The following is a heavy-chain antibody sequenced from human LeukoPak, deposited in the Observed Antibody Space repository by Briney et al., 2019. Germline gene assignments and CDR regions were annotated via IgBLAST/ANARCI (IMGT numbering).Heavy chain of an antibody. V-gene: IGHV4-59*08. D-gene: IGHD6-19*01. J-gene: IGHJ4*02. Sequence: SETLSLTCTVSGGSISDNYWSWIRQPPGKGLEWIGYAYYSGHTNYNSSLKSRVTMSLDTSKSQFSLRLSSVTAADTAVYFCARINSSGWYYFDYWGQGTLVTVSS. CDR2: AYYSGHT. CDR3: ARINSSGWYYFDY. CDR1: GGSISDNY.